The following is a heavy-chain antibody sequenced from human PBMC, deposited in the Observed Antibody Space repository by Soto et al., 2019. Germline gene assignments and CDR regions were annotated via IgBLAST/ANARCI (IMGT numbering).Heavy chain of an antibody. CDR1: GLTLRSYA. Sequence: GGSLRLSCAGSGLTLRSYAMTWIRQTPEKGLEWVSTISGRSGVPSYADSVNGRFTISRDNSKNTLYLQMNSLRPDDTAIYYCAKGGPFTGGFDPWGQGTLVTVSS. D-gene: IGHD3-10*01. V-gene: IGHV3-23*01. CDR3: AKGGPFTGGFDP. CDR2: ISGRSGVP. J-gene: IGHJ5*02.